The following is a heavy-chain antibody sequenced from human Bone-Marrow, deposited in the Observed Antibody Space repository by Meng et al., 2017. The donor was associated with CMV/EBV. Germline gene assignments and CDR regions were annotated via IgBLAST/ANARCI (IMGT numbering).Heavy chain of an antibody. D-gene: IGHD4-23*01. CDR3: ASGGTWNDY. CDR1: GYTLHDHT. V-gene: IGHV1-2*02. CDR2: INPKSGGT. Sequence: RRSCKASGYTLHDHTFHWVRQAPGQGLEWMGGINPKSGGTSYAQSFQGRVTVTSDTSINTAYMELTGLTSDDTALYYCASGGTWNDYWGQGTLVTVSS. J-gene: IGHJ4*02.